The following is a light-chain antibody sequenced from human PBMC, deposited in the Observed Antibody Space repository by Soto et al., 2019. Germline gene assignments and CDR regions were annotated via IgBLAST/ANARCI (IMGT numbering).Light chain of an antibody. CDR2: GAS. CDR1: QSGSSNY. J-gene: IGKJ2*01. Sequence: EIVLTQSPATLSLSPGDRATLSCRASQSGSSNYLAWHQQKPGQPPSLIMYGASSRATGIPARFSGSGSGTDFTRTISRVEPEDFGVYYCQQYGSSPYTFGQGTKLEIK. CDR3: QQYGSSPYT. V-gene: IGKV3-20*01.